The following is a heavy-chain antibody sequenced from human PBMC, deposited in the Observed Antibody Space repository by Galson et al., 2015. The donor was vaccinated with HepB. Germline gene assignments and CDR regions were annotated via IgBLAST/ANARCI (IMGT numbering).Heavy chain of an antibody. D-gene: IGHD1-26*01. CDR1: GFTFSSYA. Sequence: SLRLSCAASGFTFSSYAMHWVRQAPGKGLEWVAVISYDGSNKYYADSVKGRFTISRDNSKNTLYLQMNSLRAEDTAVYYCARGLVGARGYDAFDIWGQGTMVTVSS. J-gene: IGHJ3*02. CDR2: ISYDGSNK. CDR3: ARGLVGARGYDAFDI. V-gene: IGHV3-30*04.